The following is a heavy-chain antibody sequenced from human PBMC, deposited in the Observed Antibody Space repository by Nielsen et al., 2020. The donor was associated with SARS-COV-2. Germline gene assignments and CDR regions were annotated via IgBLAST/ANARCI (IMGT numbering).Heavy chain of an antibody. J-gene: IGHJ4*02. CDR2: ISNSIKST. D-gene: IGHD6-13*01. V-gene: IGHV3-23*01. Sequence: GGSLRLSCAASGFSVSNYAVTWVRQAPGKGLEWVSVISNSIKSTNYAESVKGRFTVSRDNAKNTVYLQMNSLRAEDTAIYYCAKFLDSSSWYYLEYWGQGTLVTVSS. CDR3: AKFLDSSSWYYLEY. CDR1: GFSVSNYA.